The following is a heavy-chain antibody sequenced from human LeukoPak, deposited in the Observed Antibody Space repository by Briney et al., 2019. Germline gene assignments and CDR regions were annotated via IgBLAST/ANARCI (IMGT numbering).Heavy chain of an antibody. V-gene: IGHV4-39*01. J-gene: IGHJ4*02. CDR1: GGSISSSSYY. D-gene: IGHD4-11*01. CDR2: IYYSGST. CDR3: ARLEMGYSNYNFDY. Sequence: SETLSLTCTVSGGSISSSSYYWGWIRQPPGKGLEWIGSIYYSGSTYYNPSPKSRVTISVDTSKNQFSLKLSSVTAADTAVYYCARLEMGYSNYNFDYWGQGTLVTVSS.